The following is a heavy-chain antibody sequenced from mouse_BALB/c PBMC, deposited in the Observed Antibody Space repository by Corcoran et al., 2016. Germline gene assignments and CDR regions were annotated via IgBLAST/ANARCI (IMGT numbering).Heavy chain of an antibody. Sequence: LVKTGASVKISCKASGYSFTGYYMHWVKQSHGKRLEWLGYNSCYNGAISYNQKFKGNATFTVDTSSSTAYMQFNRLTSEDSAVHYCARGGDGYFFPFAYWGQGTMVTVS. V-gene: IGHV1S34*01. J-gene: IGHJ3*01. CDR1: GYSFTGYY. CDR2: NSCYNGAI. CDR3: ARGGDGYFFPFAY. D-gene: IGHD2-3*01.